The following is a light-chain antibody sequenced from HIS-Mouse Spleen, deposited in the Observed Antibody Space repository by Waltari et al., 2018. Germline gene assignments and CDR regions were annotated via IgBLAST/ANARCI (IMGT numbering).Light chain of an antibody. CDR1: SSAVAGYNY. Sequence: QSALTQPASVSGSPGQSITISCPGTSSAVAGYNYVSWYQQHPGKAPKLMIYDVSSRPSGVSNRFSGSKSGNTASLTISGLQAEDEADYYCSSYTSSSTNWVFGGGTKLTVL. CDR3: SSYTSSSTNWV. V-gene: IGLV2-14*03. J-gene: IGLJ3*02. CDR2: DVS.